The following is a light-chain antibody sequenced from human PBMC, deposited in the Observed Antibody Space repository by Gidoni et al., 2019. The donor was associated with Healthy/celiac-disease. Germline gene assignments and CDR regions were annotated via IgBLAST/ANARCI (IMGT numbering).Light chain of an antibody. CDR1: QSTSSY. V-gene: IGKV1-39*01. CDR2: AAS. Sequence: DIQMTQSPSSLSASVGDRVTTTCRASQSTSSYLNWYQQKPGKAPKLLLYAASSLQSGVPSRFSGSGSGTDFTLTISSLQPEDFATYYCQQSYSTPRLTFGGGTKVEIK. J-gene: IGKJ4*01. CDR3: QQSYSTPRLT.